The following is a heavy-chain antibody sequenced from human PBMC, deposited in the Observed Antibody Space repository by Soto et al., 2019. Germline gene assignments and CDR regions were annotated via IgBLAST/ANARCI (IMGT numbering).Heavy chain of an antibody. V-gene: IGHV1-18*01. CDR3: XXXXXXXXXXXXXXXVLXI. CDR1: GYTFTKYG. CDR2: INTDNGNT. J-gene: IGHJ3*02. Sequence: QGQLVQSGAEVMKPGASVKVSCKASGYTFTKYGLFWVRQAPGQGLEWMGWINTDNGNTNYARKVQDRVTMTTDTSTRPVYMEXRSLXXXXXXXXXXXXXXXXXXXXXXXXXVLXIWGQGTMV.